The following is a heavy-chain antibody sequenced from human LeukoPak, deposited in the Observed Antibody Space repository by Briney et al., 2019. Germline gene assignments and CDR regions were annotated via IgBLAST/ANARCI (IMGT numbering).Heavy chain of an antibody. CDR2: IYYSRST. Sequence: PSETLSLTCTVSGGSISSYYWSWIRQPPGKGLEWIGYIYYSRSTNYNPSLKSRVTISVDTSKNQFSLKLSSVTAADTAVYYCARRVGDYDSSGYYDYWGQGTLVTVSS. CDR3: ARRVGDYDSSGYYDY. V-gene: IGHV4-59*08. J-gene: IGHJ4*02. CDR1: GGSISSYY. D-gene: IGHD3-22*01.